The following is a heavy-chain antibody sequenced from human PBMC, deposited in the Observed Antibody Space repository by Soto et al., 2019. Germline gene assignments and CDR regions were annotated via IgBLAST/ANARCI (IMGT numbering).Heavy chain of an antibody. CDR2: IYYSGST. Sequence: PSETLSLTCTVSGGSISSYYLSWIRQPPGKGLEWIGYIYYSGSTNYNPSLKSRVTISVDTSKNRFSLKLSSVTAADTAVYYCARDQGGYDFWSGYSVRGYYYYYMDVWGKGTTVTVSS. D-gene: IGHD3-3*01. CDR1: GGSISSYY. J-gene: IGHJ6*03. V-gene: IGHV4-59*01. CDR3: ARDQGGYDFWSGYSVRGYYYYYMDV.